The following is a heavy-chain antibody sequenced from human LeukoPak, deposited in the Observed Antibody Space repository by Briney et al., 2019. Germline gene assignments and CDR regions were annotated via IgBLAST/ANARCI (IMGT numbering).Heavy chain of an antibody. V-gene: IGHV4-59*08. CDR2: IYYSGST. D-gene: IGHD6-25*01. Sequence: SEALSLTCTVSGGSISSYYWSWIRQPPGKGLEWIGYIYYSGSTNYNPSLKSRVTISVDTSKNQFSLKLSSVSAADTAVYYCARHSHTADDYWGQGTLVTVSS. CDR3: ARHSHTADDY. CDR1: GGSISSYY. J-gene: IGHJ4*02.